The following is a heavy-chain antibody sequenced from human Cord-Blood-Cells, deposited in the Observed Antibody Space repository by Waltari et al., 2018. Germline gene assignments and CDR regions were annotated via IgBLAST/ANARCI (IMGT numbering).Heavy chain of an antibody. CDR1: GYTFTSYD. D-gene: IGHD2-2*01. Sequence: QVQLVQSGAEVKKPGASVKVSCKASGYTFTSYDINWVRQATGQALEWMGWMNPNSGNTGYAQKFQGRVTITRNTSISTAYMELSSLRSEDTAVYYCARAHPIVVVPAALEFDPWGQGTLVTVSS. J-gene: IGHJ5*02. V-gene: IGHV1-8*03. CDR3: ARAHPIVVVPAALEFDP. CDR2: MNPNSGNT.